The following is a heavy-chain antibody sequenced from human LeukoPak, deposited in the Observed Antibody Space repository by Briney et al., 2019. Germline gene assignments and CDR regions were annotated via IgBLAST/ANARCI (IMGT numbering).Heavy chain of an antibody. CDR3: ARDMRGDGFDI. CDR2: IRQDGSEK. D-gene: IGHD2-2*01. Sequence: GGSLRLSCAASGFTFSTYWMTWVRQAPGKGLEWVANIRQDGSEKYYVDSVEGRFAISRDNAKKSLFLQMNSLRAEDTAVYYCARDMRGDGFDIWGQGTMVTVSS. V-gene: IGHV3-7*04. J-gene: IGHJ3*02. CDR1: GFTFSTYW.